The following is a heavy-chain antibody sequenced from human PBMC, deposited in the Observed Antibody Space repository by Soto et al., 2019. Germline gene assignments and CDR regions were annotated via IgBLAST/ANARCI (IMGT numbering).Heavy chain of an antibody. V-gene: IGHV1-18*04. J-gene: IGHJ6*02. CDR3: ARDCGGSCYMFGYYYGMDV. CDR2: ISAYNGNT. CDR1: GYTFTSYC. D-gene: IGHD2-15*01. Sequence: GASVKVSCKASGYTFTSYCISWVRQAPGQGLEWMGWISAYNGNTNYAQKLQGRVTMTTDTSTSTAYMELRSLRSDDTAVYYCARDCGGSCYMFGYYYGMDVWGQGTTVTVSS.